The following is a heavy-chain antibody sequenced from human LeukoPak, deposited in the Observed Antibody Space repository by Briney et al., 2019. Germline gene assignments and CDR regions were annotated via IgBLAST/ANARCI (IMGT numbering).Heavy chain of an antibody. D-gene: IGHD2/OR15-2a*01. J-gene: IGHJ4*02. CDR3: ARGRPSVFLEGLFDY. CDR1: GFTFSSYA. CDR2: ISYDGSNK. Sequence: PGGSLRLSCAASGFTFSSYAMHWVRQAPGKGLEWVAVISYDGSNKYYADSVKGRFTISRDNSKNTLYLQMNSLRAEDTAVYYCARGRPSVFLEGLFDYWGQGTLVTVSS. V-gene: IGHV3-30-3*01.